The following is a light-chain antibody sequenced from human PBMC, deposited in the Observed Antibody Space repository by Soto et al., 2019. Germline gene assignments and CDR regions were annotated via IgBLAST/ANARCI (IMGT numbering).Light chain of an antibody. CDR2: EAT. V-gene: IGLV2-23*01. Sequence: QSVLTQPASVSGSPGQSISISCTRTSSDVGNYNFFAWYQQHTGEAPKLIIYEATKRPSGVSNRFSASKSGNTASLTISGLQADDEADYYCCSYAGTTTVFGGGTQLTVL. J-gene: IGLJ2*01. CDR1: SSDVGNYNF. CDR3: CSYAGTTTV.